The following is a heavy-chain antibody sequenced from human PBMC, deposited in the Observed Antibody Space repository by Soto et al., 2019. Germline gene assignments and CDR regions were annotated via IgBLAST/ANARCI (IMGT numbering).Heavy chain of an antibody. CDR3: AKDPYYDFWSAYYTGETDY. CDR1: GFTFSSYA. Sequence: GGSLRLSCAASGFTFSSYAMSWVRQAPGKGLEWVSTISGSGGSTYYADSVKGRFTISRDNSKNTMYLQMNSLRAEDTAVYYCAKDPYYDFWSAYYTGETDYWGQGTLVTVSS. CDR2: ISGSGGST. J-gene: IGHJ4*02. V-gene: IGHV3-23*01. D-gene: IGHD3-3*01.